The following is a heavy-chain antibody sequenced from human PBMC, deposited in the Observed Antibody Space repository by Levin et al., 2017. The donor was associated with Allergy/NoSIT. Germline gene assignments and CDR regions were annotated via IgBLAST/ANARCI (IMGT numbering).Heavy chain of an antibody. J-gene: IGHJ6*03. V-gene: IGHV4-39*01. Sequence: SETLSLTCTVSGGSISSSSYYWGWIRQPPGKGLEWIGSIYYSGSTYYNPSLKSRVTISVDTSKNQFSLKLSSVTAADTAVYYCARLPLYGDYHYYYYYMDVWGKGTTVTVSS. CDR3: ARLPLYGDYHYYYYYMDV. CDR2: IYYSGST. D-gene: IGHD4-17*01. CDR1: GGSISSSSYY.